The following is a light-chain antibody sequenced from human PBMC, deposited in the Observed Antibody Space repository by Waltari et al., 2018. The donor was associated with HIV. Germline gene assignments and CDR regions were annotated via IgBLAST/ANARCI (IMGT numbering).Light chain of an antibody. CDR3: QQSLSVPYVS. Sequence: DIQMTQSPSPLSASVGDRVPIYCRASQNIRNYVNWFQQRPGKAPTLLIHGASSLQSGVPSRFSGSGSGTDFTLIISGLQPEDIATYYCQQSLSVPYVSFGGGTKVEIK. CDR1: QNIRNY. V-gene: IGKV1-39*01. J-gene: IGKJ4*01. CDR2: GAS.